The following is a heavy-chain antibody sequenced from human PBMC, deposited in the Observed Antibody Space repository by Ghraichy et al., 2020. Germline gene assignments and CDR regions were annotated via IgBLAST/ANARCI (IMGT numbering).Heavy chain of an antibody. CDR2: INHSGST. Sequence: SETLSLTCGGYGGSFRGYYWSWIRQPPGKGLEWIGEINHSGSTNYNPSLKSRVTISIDTSKNQFFLKMNSVTAADTAVYYCVRDSRYYYFNGMDVWGQGTTFTVSS. CDR3: VRDSRYYYFNGMDV. CDR1: GGSFRGYY. V-gene: IGHV4-34*01. J-gene: IGHJ6*01.